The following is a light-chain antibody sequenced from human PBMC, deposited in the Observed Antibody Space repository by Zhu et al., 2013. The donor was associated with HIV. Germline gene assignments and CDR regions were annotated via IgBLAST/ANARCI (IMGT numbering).Light chain of an antibody. CDR2: DAS. CDR1: QSINIF. Sequence: EIVLTQFPATVSLSPGERATLSCRASQSINIFLAWYQQRPGQPPRLLVYDASNRATGIPARFSGSGSGTDFTLTISRLEPEDFAVYYCQQYLSSPLTFGRGTTVEFK. V-gene: IGKV3-20*01. J-gene: IGKJ4*01. CDR3: QQYLSSPLT.